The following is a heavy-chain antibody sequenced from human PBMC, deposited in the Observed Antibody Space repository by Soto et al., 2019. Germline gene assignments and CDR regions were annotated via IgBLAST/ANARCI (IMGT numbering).Heavy chain of an antibody. D-gene: IGHD2-2*01. Sequence: ASVKVSCKASGYTFTSYGISWVRQAPGQGLEWMGRISAYNGNTNYAQKLQGRVTMTTDTSTSTAYMELRSLRSDDTAVYYCARDRYCSSTSCYAHRAFDIWGQGTMVTVS. V-gene: IGHV1-18*01. CDR1: GYTFTSYG. J-gene: IGHJ3*02. CDR2: ISAYNGNT. CDR3: ARDRYCSSTSCYAHRAFDI.